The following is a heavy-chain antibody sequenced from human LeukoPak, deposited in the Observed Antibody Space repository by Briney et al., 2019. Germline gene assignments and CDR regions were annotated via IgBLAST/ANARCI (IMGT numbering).Heavy chain of an antibody. D-gene: IGHD1-26*01. Sequence: PGGSLRLSCAASGFTFSDYSMNWVRQAPGKGLEWVASISRTSRHVYYAGSVKGRFTISRDNAKNSLYLQMNSLRAEDMAVYLCVRDLMSMGATTAYLHHWGQGTLVTVSS. CDR3: VRDLMSMGATTAYLHH. CDR2: ISRTSRHV. J-gene: IGHJ1*01. CDR1: GFTFSDYS. V-gene: IGHV3-21*01.